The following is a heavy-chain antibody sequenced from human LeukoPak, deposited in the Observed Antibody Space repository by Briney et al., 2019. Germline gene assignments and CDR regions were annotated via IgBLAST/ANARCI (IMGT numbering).Heavy chain of an antibody. CDR3: ARYYYDSSGYYYEPQGDYFDY. D-gene: IGHD3-22*01. V-gene: IGHV1-69*04. CDR2: IIPIFGIA. CDR1: GGTFSSYA. Sequence: SVKVSCKASGGTFSSYAISWVRQAPGQGLEWMGRIIPIFGIANYAQKFQGRVTITADKSTSTAYMELSSLRSEDTAVYYCARYYYDSSGYYYEPQGDYFDYGGWETLVTVSS. J-gene: IGHJ4*02.